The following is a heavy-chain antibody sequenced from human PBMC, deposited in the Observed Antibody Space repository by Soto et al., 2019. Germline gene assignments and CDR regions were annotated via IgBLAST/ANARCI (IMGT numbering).Heavy chain of an antibody. CDR2: ISYDGTNQ. D-gene: IGHD2-15*01. CDR3: AGGQYYFDY. Sequence: QVQLVESGGGVVQPGRSLRLSCAASGFPFSSYGMHWVRQAPGKGLDWVALISYDGTNQYYEDSVKGRFTVSRDNSKNTLYLHMSSLRAEDTAVYYSAGGQYYFDYCGQGTLVSVSS. V-gene: IGHV3-30*03. CDR1: GFPFSSYG. J-gene: IGHJ4*02.